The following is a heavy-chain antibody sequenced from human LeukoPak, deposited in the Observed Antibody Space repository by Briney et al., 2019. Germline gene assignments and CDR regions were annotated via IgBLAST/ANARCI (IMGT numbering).Heavy chain of an antibody. CDR3: ARDREWVGMGFDH. CDR1: GDSITEYY. D-gene: IGHD6-19*01. V-gene: IGHV4-59*01. CDR2: VYHTGTT. J-gene: IGHJ4*02. Sequence: SETLSLTCTVSGDSITEYYWSWIRQSPGKGLEWIGYVYHTGTTSYSPSFNGRVTMTADTSKNQLSLKLKSMTVADTAVYYCARDREWVGMGFDHWSQGAVVTVSS.